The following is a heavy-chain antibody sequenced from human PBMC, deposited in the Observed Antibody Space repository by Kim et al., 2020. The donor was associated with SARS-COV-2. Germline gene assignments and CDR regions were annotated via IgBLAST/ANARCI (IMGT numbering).Heavy chain of an antibody. Sequence: SVKVSCKASGGTFSSYAISWVRQAPGQGLESMGGIIPIFGTANYAQKFQGRVTITADESTSTAYMELSSLRSEDTAVYYCARAGYSSSWSGPYYYYGMDVWGQGTTVTVSS. V-gene: IGHV1-69*13. CDR1: GGTFSSYA. CDR2: IIPIFGTA. D-gene: IGHD6-13*01. J-gene: IGHJ6*02. CDR3: ARAGYSSSWSGPYYYYGMDV.